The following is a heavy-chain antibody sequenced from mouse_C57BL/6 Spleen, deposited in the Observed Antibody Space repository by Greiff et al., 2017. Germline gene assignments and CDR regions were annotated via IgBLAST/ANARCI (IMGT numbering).Heavy chain of an antibody. CDR2: ISSGGSYT. V-gene: IGHV5-6*01. CDR1: GFTFSSYG. Sequence: EVQRVESGGDLVKPGGSLKLSCAASGFTFSSYGMSWVRQTPDKRLEWVATISSGGSYTYYPDSVKGRFTISRDNAENTLYLQMSSLKSEDTAMYYCARHNTTVVATGFDVWGTGTTVTVSS. CDR3: ARHNTTVVATGFDV. D-gene: IGHD1-1*01. J-gene: IGHJ1*03.